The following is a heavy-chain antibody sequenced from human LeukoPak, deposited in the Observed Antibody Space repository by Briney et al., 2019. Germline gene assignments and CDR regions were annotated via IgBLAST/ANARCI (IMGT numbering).Heavy chain of an antibody. V-gene: IGHV3-7*01. D-gene: IGHD6-19*01. J-gene: IGHJ4*02. CDR3: ARDIRQWLVRGFENFDY. CDR2: IKQDGSEK. Sequence: GGSLRLSCAASGFTFTNDFMTWVRQAPGKGLEWVANIKQDGSEKYYVDSVKGRFTISRDNAKNSLYLQMNSLRAEDTAVYYCARDIRQWLVRGFENFDYWGQGTLVTVSS. CDR1: GFTFTNDF.